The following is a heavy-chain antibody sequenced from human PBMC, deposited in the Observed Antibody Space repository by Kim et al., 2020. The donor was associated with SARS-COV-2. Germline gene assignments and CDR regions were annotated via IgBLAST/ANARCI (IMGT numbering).Heavy chain of an antibody. CDR2: IYYSGST. D-gene: IGHD5-12*01. CDR1: GGSISSSSYY. CDR3: ARRARYSGYDYFYYYGMDV. V-gene: IGHV4-39*01. J-gene: IGHJ6*02. Sequence: SETLSLTCTVSGGSISSSSYYWGWIRQPPGKGLEWIGSIYYSGSTYYNPSLKSRVTISVDTSKNQFSLKLSSVTAADTAVYYCARRARYSGYDYFYYYGMDVWGQGTTVTVSS.